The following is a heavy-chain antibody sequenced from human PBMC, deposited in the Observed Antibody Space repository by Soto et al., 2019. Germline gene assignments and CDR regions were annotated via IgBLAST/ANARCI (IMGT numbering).Heavy chain of an antibody. V-gene: IGHV1-2*04. CDR3: ARGLRYSSSWYRKWYYFDY. Sequence: ASVKVSCKASGYTFTGYYMHWVRQAPGQGLEWMGWINPNSGGTNYAQKFQGWVAMTRDTSISTAYMELSRLRSDDTAVYYCARGLRYSSSWYRKWYYFDYWGQGTLVTVSS. D-gene: IGHD6-13*01. J-gene: IGHJ4*02. CDR2: INPNSGGT. CDR1: GYTFTGYY.